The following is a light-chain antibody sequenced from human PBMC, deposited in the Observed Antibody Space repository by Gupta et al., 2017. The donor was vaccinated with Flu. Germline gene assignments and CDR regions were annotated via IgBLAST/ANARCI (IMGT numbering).Light chain of an antibody. Sequence: ITISCTGTSSDVGGDNYALWYQQHPGKAPKLMIYEVRHGPAGYSHRFSGSKSGNTASLTISGRQDEDEADYYCSSYTSRGTVIFGGGTKLSVL. CDR1: SSDVGGDNY. J-gene: IGLJ2*01. CDR3: SSYTSRGTVI. V-gene: IGLV2-14*01. CDR2: EVR.